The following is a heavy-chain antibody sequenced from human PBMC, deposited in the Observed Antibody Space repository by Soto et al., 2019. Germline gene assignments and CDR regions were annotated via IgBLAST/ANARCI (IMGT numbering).Heavy chain of an antibody. CDR2: IIPILGIA. CDR1: GGTFSSYT. D-gene: IGHD6-13*01. Sequence: ASVKVSCKASGGTFSSYTISWVRQAPGQGLEWMGRIIPILGIANYAQKFQGRVTITADKSTSTAYMELRSLRSEDTAVYYCAREYSSTVYYYYGMDVWGQGTTVTVSS. J-gene: IGHJ6*02. CDR3: AREYSSTVYYYYGMDV. V-gene: IGHV1-69*04.